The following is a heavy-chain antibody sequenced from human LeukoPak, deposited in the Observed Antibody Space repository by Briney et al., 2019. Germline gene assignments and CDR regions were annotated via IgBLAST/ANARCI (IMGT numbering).Heavy chain of an antibody. D-gene: IGHD3-22*01. CDR1: VYSISSGYY. CDR3: ARQDYYDSSGFRFDY. CDR2: INHSGST. J-gene: IGHJ4*02. V-gene: IGHV4-38-2*02. Sequence: SETLSLTCTVSVYSISSGYYWGWFRQPPGRGREGFGEINHSGSTNYNPSLKSRVTISVDTSKNQFSLKLSSVTAADTAVYYCARQDYYDSSGFRFDYWGQGTLVTVSS.